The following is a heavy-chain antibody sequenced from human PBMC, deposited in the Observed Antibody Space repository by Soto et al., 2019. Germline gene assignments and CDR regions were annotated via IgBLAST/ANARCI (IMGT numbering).Heavy chain of an antibody. D-gene: IGHD6-13*01. CDR1: GFTFISYG. J-gene: IGHJ4*02. CDR2: ISYDGSNK. Sequence: GGSLRLSCAASGFTFISYGMHWVRQAPGKGLEWVAVISYDGSNKHYADSVKGRFTISRDNSKNTLYLQMNSLRAEDTAVYYCAKKASSSWYVEYYFDYWGQGTLVTVSS. V-gene: IGHV3-30*18. CDR3: AKKASSSWYVEYYFDY.